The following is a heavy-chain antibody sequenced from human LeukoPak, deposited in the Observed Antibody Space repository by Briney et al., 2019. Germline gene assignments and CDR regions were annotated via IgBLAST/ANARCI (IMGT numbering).Heavy chain of an antibody. D-gene: IGHD6-19*01. CDR3: ARGGGQRTAVAGHIDY. V-gene: IGHV3-21*01. CDR1: GFTFSSSA. CDR2: ISSSSSYI. Sequence: GGSLRLSCAASGFTFSSSAMSWVRQAPGKGLEWVSSISSSSSYIYYADSVKGRFTISRDNAKNSLYLQINSLRAEDTAVYYCARGGGQRTAVAGHIDYWGQGTLVTVSS. J-gene: IGHJ4*02.